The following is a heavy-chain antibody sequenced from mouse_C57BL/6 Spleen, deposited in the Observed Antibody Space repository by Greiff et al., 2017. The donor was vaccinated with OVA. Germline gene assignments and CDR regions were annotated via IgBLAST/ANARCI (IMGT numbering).Heavy chain of an antibody. V-gene: IGHV1-62-3*01. J-gene: IGHJ4*01. CDR3: ARGGLIYYGYDDAMDY. Sequence: QVQLKQPGAELVKPGASVKLSSKASGYTFTSYWMHWVKQRPGRGLEWIGRIDPNSGGTKYNEKFKSKATLTVDKPSSTAYMQLSSLTSEDSAVYYGARGGLIYYGYDDAMDYWGQGTSVTVSS. CDR1: GYTFTSYW. CDR2: IDPNSGGT. D-gene: IGHD2-2*01.